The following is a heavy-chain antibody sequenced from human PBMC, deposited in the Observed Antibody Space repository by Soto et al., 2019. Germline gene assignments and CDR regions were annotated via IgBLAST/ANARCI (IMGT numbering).Heavy chain of an antibody. CDR2: VNPTGGST. Sequence: QVQLVQSGAEVKKPGASVRVSCKASRYTFTSYYIHWVRQAPGQGLEWMAIVNPTGGSTNYAQKFQGRVTVTFDTSTSTVFMELNSLRYEDTAVYYCARHLAAGDSWCQGTLVTVSS. V-gene: IGHV1-46*03. CDR1: RYTFTSYY. J-gene: IGHJ4*02. CDR3: ARHLAAGDS. D-gene: IGHD6-25*01.